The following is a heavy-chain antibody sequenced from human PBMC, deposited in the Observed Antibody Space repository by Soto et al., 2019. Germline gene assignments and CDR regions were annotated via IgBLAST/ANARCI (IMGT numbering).Heavy chain of an antibody. CDR3: AKDRLMLTMIVVGAFDF. D-gene: IGHD3-22*01. J-gene: IGHJ3*01. V-gene: IGHV3-23*01. Sequence: VQLLESGGGLVQPGGSLRLSCAASGFSFNNHAMTWVRQAPGKGLEWVSGISGSGSTTHYADSVKGRFTISRDNSKDTLYLQMNSLRPEDTAVYYCAKDRLMLTMIVVGAFDFWGLGTMFTVSS. CDR2: ISGSGSTT. CDR1: GFSFNNHA.